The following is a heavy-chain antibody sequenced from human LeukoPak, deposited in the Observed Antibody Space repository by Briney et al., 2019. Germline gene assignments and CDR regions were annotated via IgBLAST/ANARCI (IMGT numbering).Heavy chain of an antibody. J-gene: IGHJ4*02. CDR2: INHSGST. Sequence: PSESLSLTCAVYGGSFSGYYWSWIRQPPGKGLEWIGKINHSGSTNYNPSLKSRLTISIDTSKNQFSLKLRYGTAADSDMYYCATSYVPLDYWGQGTLVTVSS. CDR1: GGSFSGYY. D-gene: IGHD1-26*01. CDR3: ATSYVPLDY. V-gene: IGHV4-34*01.